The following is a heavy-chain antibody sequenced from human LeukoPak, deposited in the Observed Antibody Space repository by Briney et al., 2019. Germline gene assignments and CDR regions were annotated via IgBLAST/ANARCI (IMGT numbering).Heavy chain of an antibody. CDR3: ARDPGGDYVYYYGMDV. V-gene: IGHV3-21*01. J-gene: IGHJ6*02. D-gene: IGHD4-17*01. Sequence: GGSLRLSCAASGVTLSSFAMSWARQAPGKGLEWVSSISSSSSYIYYADSVKGRFTISRDNAKNSLYLQMNSLRAEDTAVYYCARDPGGDYVYYYGMDVWGQGTTVTVSS. CDR1: GVTLSSFA. CDR2: ISSSSSYI.